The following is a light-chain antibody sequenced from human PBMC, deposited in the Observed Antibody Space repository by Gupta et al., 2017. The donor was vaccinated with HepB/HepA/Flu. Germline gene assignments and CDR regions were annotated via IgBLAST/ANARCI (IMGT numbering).Light chain of an antibody. J-gene: IGLJ3*02. Sequence: QSALTQPASVSGSPGQSITISCSGTSSDVGAYNYVSWYQQRPGEAPKLMIYYVTLRPSGVSNRFSGSKSGNTASLTXSXLQAEDXADYFCNSYTTTNIWVFGGGTKLTVL. CDR1: SSDVGAYNY. CDR3: NSYTTTNIWV. CDR2: YVT. V-gene: IGLV2-14*01.